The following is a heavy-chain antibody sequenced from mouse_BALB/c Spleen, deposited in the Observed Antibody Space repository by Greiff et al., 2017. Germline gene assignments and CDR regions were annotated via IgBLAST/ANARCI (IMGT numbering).Heavy chain of an antibody. J-gene: IGHJ3*01. CDR1: GYTFTSYW. D-gene: IGHD2-3*01. CDR2: INPSNGRT. V-gene: IGHV1S81*02. CDR3: ARLYDGYLAWFAY. Sequence: QVQLQQPGAELVKPGASVKLSCKASGYTFTSYWMHWVKQRPGQGLEWIGEINPSNGRTNYNEKFKSKATLTVDKSSSTAYMQLSSLTSEDSAVYYCARLYDGYLAWFAYWGQGTLVTVSA.